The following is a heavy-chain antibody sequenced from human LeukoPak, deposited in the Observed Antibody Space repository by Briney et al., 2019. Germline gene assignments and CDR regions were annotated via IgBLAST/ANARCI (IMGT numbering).Heavy chain of an antibody. CDR2: IYYSGST. D-gene: IGHD3-22*01. V-gene: IGHV4-59*08. Sequence: SETLSLTCTVSGGSISSYYWSWIRQPPGKGLEWIGYIYYSGSTNYNPSPKSRVTISVDTSKNQFSLKLSSVTAADTAVYYCARLSTYDSSGHTTEVDPWGQGTLVTVSS. CDR3: ARLSTYDSSGHTTEVDP. CDR1: GGSISSYY. J-gene: IGHJ5*02.